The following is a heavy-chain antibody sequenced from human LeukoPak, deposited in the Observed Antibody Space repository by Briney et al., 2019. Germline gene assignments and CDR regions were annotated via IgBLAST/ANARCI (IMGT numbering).Heavy chain of an antibody. D-gene: IGHD3-10*01. J-gene: IGHJ6*02. V-gene: IGHV3-23*01. CDR1: GFTFSNCG. Sequence: PGGSLRLSCATSGFTFSNCGMSWVRQAPGKGLRWLSVIGGDGTTYYADSVKGRFTVSRDNSENTLYLQMNSLRAEDTAVYYCAKGPYGLGIYYGMDVWGQGTTVTV. CDR2: IGGDGTT. CDR3: AKGPYGLGIYYGMDV.